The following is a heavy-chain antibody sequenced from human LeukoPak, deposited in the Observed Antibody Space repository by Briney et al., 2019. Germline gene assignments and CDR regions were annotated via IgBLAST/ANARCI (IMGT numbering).Heavy chain of an antibody. J-gene: IGHJ4*02. CDR2: IWYDGSNK. D-gene: IGHD5-18*01. CDR3: ARDRGYSYGYYFDY. V-gene: IGHV3-33*01. Sequence: GGSLRPSCAASGFTFSSYGMHWVRQAPGKGLEWVAVIWYDGSNKYYADSVKGRFTISRDNSKNTLYLQMNCLRAEDTAVYYCARDRGYSYGYYFDYWGQGTLVTVSS. CDR1: GFTFSSYG.